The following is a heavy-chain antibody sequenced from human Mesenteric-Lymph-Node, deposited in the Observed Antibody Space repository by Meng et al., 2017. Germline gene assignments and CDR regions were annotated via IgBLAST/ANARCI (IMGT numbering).Heavy chain of an antibody. V-gene: IGHV3-13*01. D-gene: IGHD3-22*01. Sequence: GGSLRLSCAASGFTFSSYDMHWVRQATGKGLEWVSAIGTAGDTYYPGSVKGRFTISRENAKNSLYLQMNSLRAEDTAVYYCARLKRVITMIVVVTQAFDYWGQGTLVTVSS. CDR3: ARLKRVITMIVVVTQAFDY. J-gene: IGHJ4*02. CDR2: IGTAGDT. CDR1: GFTFSSYD.